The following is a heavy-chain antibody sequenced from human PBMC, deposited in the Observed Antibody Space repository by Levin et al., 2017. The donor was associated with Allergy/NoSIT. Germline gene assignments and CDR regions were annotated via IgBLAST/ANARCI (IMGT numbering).Heavy chain of an antibody. CDR2: IYTSGST. CDR3: ARVSSSGWYVDYGMDV. V-gene: IGHV4-4*07. J-gene: IGHJ6*02. D-gene: IGHD6-19*01. CDR1: GGSISSYY. Sequence: GSLRLSCTVSGGSISSYYWSWIRQPAGKGLEWIGRIYTSGSTNYNPSLKSRVTMSVDTSKNQFSLKLSSVTAADTAVYYCARVSSSGWYVDYGMDVWGQGTTVTVSS.